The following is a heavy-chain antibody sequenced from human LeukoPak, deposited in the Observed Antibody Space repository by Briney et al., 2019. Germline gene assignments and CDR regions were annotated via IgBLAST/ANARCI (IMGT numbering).Heavy chain of an antibody. V-gene: IGHV1-18*01. Sequence: ASVKVSCKASGYTFTSYGISWVRQAPGQGLEWMGWISAYNGNTNYAQKLQGRVTMTTDTSTSTAYMELRSLRSDDTAVYYCARDKYCSSTSCSRRDYYYYGMDVWGQGTTVTVSS. D-gene: IGHD2-2*01. CDR3: ARDKYCSSTSCSRRDYYYYGMDV. CDR2: ISAYNGNT. J-gene: IGHJ6*02. CDR1: GYTFTSYG.